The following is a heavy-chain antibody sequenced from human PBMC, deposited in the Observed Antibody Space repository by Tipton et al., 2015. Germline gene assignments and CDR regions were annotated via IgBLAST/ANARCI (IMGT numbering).Heavy chain of an antibody. D-gene: IGHD4-23*01. CDR2: ISYTGGT. V-gene: IGHV4-31*03. J-gene: IGHJ6*02. CDR1: GVSISRGASY. CDR3: VRDAVVTHYYYYGMDV. Sequence: TLSLTCTVSGVSISRGASYWSWIRQHPEKGLEWIGYISYTGGTDYTPSLESRVTISVDTSKNQFSLKLSSVTAADTAVYYCVRDAVVTHYYYYGMDVWGQGTTVTVSS.